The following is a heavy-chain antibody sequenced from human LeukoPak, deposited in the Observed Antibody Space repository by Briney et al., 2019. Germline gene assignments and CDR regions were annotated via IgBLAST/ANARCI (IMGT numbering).Heavy chain of an antibody. V-gene: IGHV4-4*02. J-gene: IGHJ4*02. CDR1: GGSISSSNW. D-gene: IGHD6-19*01. CDR2: IYHSGST. CDR3: ARVPGIAVAGLFDY. Sequence: SETLSLTCAVSGGSISSSNWWSWVRPPPGKGLEWIGEIYHSGSTNYNPSLKSRVTISVDKSKNQFSLKLSSVTAADTAVYYCARVPGIAVAGLFDYWGQGTLVTVSS.